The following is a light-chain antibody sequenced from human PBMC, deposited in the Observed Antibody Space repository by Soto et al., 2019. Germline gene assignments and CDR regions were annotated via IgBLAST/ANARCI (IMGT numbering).Light chain of an antibody. CDR1: QSVSNS. V-gene: IGKV3-11*01. CDR2: DAS. Sequence: EIVLTQSPATLSLSPGERATLSCRASQSVSNSLVWFQQKPGQAPMLLIYDASNRSTDIPARFSCSGSGTDFTLTISSLEPEDLAVYYCQQRRNWPRTFGQGTKLQIK. CDR3: QQRRNWPRT. J-gene: IGKJ2*01.